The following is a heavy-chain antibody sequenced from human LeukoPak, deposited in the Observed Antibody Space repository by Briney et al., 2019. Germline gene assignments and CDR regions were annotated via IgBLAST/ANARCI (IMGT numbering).Heavy chain of an antibody. J-gene: IGHJ3*02. CDR3: ARDRRLTMIAILITDAFDI. CDR2: IYYNGRT. V-gene: IGHV4-59*12. Sequence: KPSETLSLTCTVSGGSISSYYWSWIRQPPGKGLEWIGSIYYNGRTLYNPSLKSRVIMSVDTSKNQFSLRLTSVTAADTAVYYCARDRRLTMIAILITDAFDIWGQGTMFTVSS. CDR1: GGSISSYY. D-gene: IGHD3-22*01.